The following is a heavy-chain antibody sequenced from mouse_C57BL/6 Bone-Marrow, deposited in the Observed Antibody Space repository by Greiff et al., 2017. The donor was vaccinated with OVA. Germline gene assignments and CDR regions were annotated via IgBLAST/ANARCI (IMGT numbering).Heavy chain of an antibody. D-gene: IGHD1-1*01. CDR2: LNPNNGGT. CDR1: GYTFTDYN. Sequence: EVQLQQSGPELVKPGASVKMSCKASGYTFTDYNMHWVKQSHGKSLEWIGYLNPNNGGTSYNQKFKGKATLTVNKSSSTAYMELRSLTSDVSAFYYCAISPLYYYGISYFWYFDVCGTGTTVTVSS. J-gene: IGHJ1*03. CDR3: AISPLYYYGISYFWYFDV. V-gene: IGHV1-22*01.